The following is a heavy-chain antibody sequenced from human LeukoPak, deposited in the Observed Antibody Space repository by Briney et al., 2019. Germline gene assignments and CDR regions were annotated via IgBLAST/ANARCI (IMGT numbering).Heavy chain of an antibody. CDR3: ARRKGVRAPGAFDI. Sequence: GGSLRLSCAASGLTFSRYWMGWVRQAPGKGLEWVANINQDGSEKYYVDSVKGRFTISRDNAKNSLDLQMNSLRAEDTAVYYCARRKGVRAPGAFDIWGQGTMVTVSS. D-gene: IGHD3-10*01. CDR1: GLTFSRYW. CDR2: INQDGSEK. J-gene: IGHJ3*02. V-gene: IGHV3-7*01.